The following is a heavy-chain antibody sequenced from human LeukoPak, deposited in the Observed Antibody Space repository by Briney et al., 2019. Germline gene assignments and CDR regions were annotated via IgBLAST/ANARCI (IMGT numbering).Heavy chain of an antibody. CDR2: ISGSGGST. J-gene: IGHJ4*02. V-gene: IGHV3-23*01. CDR3: AKPDIVATQMDY. D-gene: IGHD5-12*01. CDR1: GFTFSSYW. Sequence: PGGSLRLSCAASGFTFSSYWMSWVRQAPGKGLEWVSAISGSGGSTYYADSVKGRFTISRDNSKNTLYLQMNSLRAEDTAVYYCAKPDIVATQMDYWGQGTLVTVSS.